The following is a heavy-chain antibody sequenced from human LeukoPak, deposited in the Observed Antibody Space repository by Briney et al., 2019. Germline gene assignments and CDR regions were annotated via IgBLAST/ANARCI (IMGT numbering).Heavy chain of an antibody. V-gene: IGHV1-2*02. D-gene: IGHD2-2*01. CDR1: GYTSTGYY. CDR2: INPNAGAT. J-gene: IGHJ6*02. CDR3: TRDHCSYINCYEDYYYGMDV. Sequence: GASVKVSCKASGYTSTGYYMHWVRQAPGQGLEWMGWINPNAGATDIAQKFQGRVTMTRDTSISAAYMELSRLRSDDTAVYYCTRDHCSYINCYEDYYYGMDVWGQGTTVTVSS.